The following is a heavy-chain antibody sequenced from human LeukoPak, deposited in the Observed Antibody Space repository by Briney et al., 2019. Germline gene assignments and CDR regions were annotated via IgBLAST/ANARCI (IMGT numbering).Heavy chain of an antibody. V-gene: IGHV4-31*11. J-gene: IGHJ4*02. CDR3: ARERGSLVDY. Sequence: PSETLSFTCAVSGDSISSGYYWSWIRQHPGKGLEWIGYSYGSFNYNPSLKNRVTISVDTSKNQFSLRLTAVTAADTAVYSCARERGSLVDYWGQGTLVTVSS. CDR2: SYGSF. D-gene: IGHD2-15*01. CDR1: GDSISSGYY.